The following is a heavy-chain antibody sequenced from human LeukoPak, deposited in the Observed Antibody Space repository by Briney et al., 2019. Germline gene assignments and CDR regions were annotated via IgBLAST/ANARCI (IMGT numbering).Heavy chain of an antibody. CDR2: IDYSGGST. J-gene: IGHJ3*02. V-gene: IGHV3-23*01. Sequence: GGSLRLSCTASGFTLSSYEMSWIRQAPGKGLEWVSSIDYSGGSTHYADSVMGRFTISRDNAKNSLYLQMNSLRAEDTAVYYCASRGEYNWNDRSTDAFDIWGQGTMVTVSS. CDR3: ASRGEYNWNDRSTDAFDI. CDR1: GFTLSSYE. D-gene: IGHD1-20*01.